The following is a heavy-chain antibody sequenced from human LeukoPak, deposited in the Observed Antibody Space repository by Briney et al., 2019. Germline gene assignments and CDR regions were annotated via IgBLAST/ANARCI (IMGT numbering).Heavy chain of an antibody. Sequence: PGGSLRLSRAASGFTFSRYSMNWVRQAPGKGLEWVSSISGSSSYIYYADSVKGRFTISRHNAKNSLYLQMNSLRAEDTAVYYCARVSAGVIGMKDVFDIWGQGTMVTVSS. D-gene: IGHD3-16*02. J-gene: IGHJ3*02. CDR1: GFTFSRYS. CDR3: ARVSAGVIGMKDVFDI. CDR2: ISGSSSYI. V-gene: IGHV3-21*01.